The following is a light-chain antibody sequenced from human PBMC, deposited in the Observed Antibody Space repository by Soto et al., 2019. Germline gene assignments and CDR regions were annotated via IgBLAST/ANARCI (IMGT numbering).Light chain of an antibody. CDR3: CSYAGSSTRNYV. CDR1: SSDVGSYNL. Sequence: QSALTQPASVSGSPGQSITISCTGTSSDVGSYNLVSWYQQHPGKAPKLMIYEGSKRPSGVSNRFSGSKSGNTASLTISGLHAEDEADYYCCSYAGSSTRNYVFGTGTKVTVL. J-gene: IGLJ1*01. V-gene: IGLV2-23*01. CDR2: EGS.